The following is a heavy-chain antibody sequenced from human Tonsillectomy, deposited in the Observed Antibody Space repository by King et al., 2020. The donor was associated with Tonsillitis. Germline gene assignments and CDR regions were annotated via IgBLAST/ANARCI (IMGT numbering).Heavy chain of an antibody. V-gene: IGHV4-31*01. CDR1: GGSISSSGYY. CDR2: IFHSGST. J-gene: IGHJ4*02. Sequence: QLQESGPGLVKPSQTLSLTCTVSGGSISSSGYYWSWIRQHPGKGREWIGYIFHSGSTYFNPSLTSLVTASVDTSKNQFSLQLSSVTAADTAVYYCARAPYSSGWVYYFDYWGQGTLVTVSS. D-gene: IGHD6-19*01. CDR3: ARAPYSSGWVYYFDY.